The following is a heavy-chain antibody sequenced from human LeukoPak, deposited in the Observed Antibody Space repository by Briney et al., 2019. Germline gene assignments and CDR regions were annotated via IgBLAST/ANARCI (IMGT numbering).Heavy chain of an antibody. CDR1: GYTFTGYY. J-gene: IGHJ3*02. Sequence: GESLKISCKGSGYTFTGYYMHWVRQAPGQGLEWMGWINPNSGGTNYAQKFQGRVTMTRDTSISTAYMELSRLRSDDTAVYYCALAVAGTGAFDIWGQGTMVTVSS. D-gene: IGHD6-19*01. CDR3: ALAVAGTGAFDI. V-gene: IGHV1-2*02. CDR2: INPNSGGT.